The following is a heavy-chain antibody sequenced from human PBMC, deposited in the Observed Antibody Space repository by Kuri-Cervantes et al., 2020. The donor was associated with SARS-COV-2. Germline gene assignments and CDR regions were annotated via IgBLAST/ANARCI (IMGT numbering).Heavy chain of an antibody. Sequence: GESLMIPCVCSGFSFSTYAMSWVRQAPGKGLQWVSSINGGGEETYYADSVKGRFAISRDNSKNTLSLQLNSLRAEDTAVYYCVLWTGSSSGNRRFDNWGQGTLVTVSS. CDR3: VLWTGSSSGNRRFDN. J-gene: IGHJ4*02. CDR1: GFSFSTYA. D-gene: IGHD3/OR15-3a*01. CDR2: INGGGEET. V-gene: IGHV3-23*01.